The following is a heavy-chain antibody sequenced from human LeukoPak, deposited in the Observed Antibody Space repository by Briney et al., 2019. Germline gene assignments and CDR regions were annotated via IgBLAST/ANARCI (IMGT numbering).Heavy chain of an antibody. J-gene: IGHJ4*02. D-gene: IGHD3-10*01. Sequence: PGGSLRLSCAASGFTFSTYAMSWVRQAPGKGLEWVSAIVGSGNTYNADSLRGRFTISRDNSKNTLYLEMNSLRAEDTGIYYCAKAVTSGSAYNVIDYWGQGTLVTVSS. CDR1: GFTFSTYA. V-gene: IGHV3-23*01. CDR2: IVGSGNT. CDR3: AKAVTSGSAYNVIDY.